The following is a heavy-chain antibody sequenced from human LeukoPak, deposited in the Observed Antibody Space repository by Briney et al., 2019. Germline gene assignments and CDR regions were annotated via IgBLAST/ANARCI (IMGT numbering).Heavy chain of an antibody. CDR1: GFTVSSNY. J-gene: IGHJ4*02. D-gene: IGHD3-22*01. V-gene: IGHV3-53*01. CDR3: ARGTSSGYFQLYFDY. CDR2: IYSGGST. Sequence: GGSLRLSCAASGFTVSSNYMTWVRQAPGKGLELGSVIYSGGSTYYADSVKGRFTISRDNSKNTLYLQMNSLRAEDTAVYYCARGTSSGYFQLYFDYWGQGTLVTVSS.